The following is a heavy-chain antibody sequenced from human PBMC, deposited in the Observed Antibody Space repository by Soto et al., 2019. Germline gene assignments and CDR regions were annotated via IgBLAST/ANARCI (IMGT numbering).Heavy chain of an antibody. J-gene: IGHJ4*02. Sequence: EVQLLESGGGLVQPGGSLRLSCAASGFTFSNYAINWVRQAPGKGLEWVSAISGSGDSTYYADSVKGRFTISRDNSKNTLYLQMNSLRAEDTAVYYCAKVGAYSSGWPLDYWGQGTLVTVSS. CDR2: ISGSGDST. CDR1: GFTFSNYA. D-gene: IGHD6-19*01. CDR3: AKVGAYSSGWPLDY. V-gene: IGHV3-23*01.